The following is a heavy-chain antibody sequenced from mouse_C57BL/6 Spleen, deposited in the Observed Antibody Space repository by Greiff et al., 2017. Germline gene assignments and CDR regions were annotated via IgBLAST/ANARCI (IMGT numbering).Heavy chain of an antibody. CDR1: GFTFSDYG. CDR2: ISSGSSTI. CDR3: AREVYGAY. D-gene: IGHD1-1*02. V-gene: IGHV5-17*01. Sequence: EVNVVESGGGLVKPGGSLKLSCAASGFTFSDYGMHWVRQAPEKGLEWVAYISSGSSTIYYAATVKGRFTLSRDNAKNTLFLQMTSLRSEDTAMYYCAREVYGAYWGQGTLVTVSA. J-gene: IGHJ3*01.